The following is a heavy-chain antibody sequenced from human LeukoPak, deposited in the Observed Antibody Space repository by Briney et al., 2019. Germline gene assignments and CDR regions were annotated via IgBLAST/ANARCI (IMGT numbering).Heavy chain of an antibody. J-gene: IGHJ4*02. Sequence: GGSLRLSCAASGFTFSNSAMSWVRQAPAKGLEWVSSITGSGGSTFYRDSVQGRFTISRDNSKNTLYLQMNSLRAEDTAVYYCANGNNGDYVRLDYWGQGTLVTVSS. D-gene: IGHD4-17*01. CDR3: ANGNNGDYVRLDY. CDR1: GFTFSNSA. V-gene: IGHV3-23*01. CDR2: ITGSGGST.